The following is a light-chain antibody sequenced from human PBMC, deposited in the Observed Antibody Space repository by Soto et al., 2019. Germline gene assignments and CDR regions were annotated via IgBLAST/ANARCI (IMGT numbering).Light chain of an antibody. Sequence: QSVLTQPPSASGSPGQSVTISCTGTSSDVGGYNYVSWYQQHPGKAPKLMIYEVNKRPSGVPDRFSGSKSDNTASLTVSGLQAEGEAYYFCSSYSDASTPYLFGSGTKVTVL. V-gene: IGLV2-8*01. CDR2: EVN. J-gene: IGLJ1*01. CDR3: SSYSDASTPYL. CDR1: SSDVGGYNY.